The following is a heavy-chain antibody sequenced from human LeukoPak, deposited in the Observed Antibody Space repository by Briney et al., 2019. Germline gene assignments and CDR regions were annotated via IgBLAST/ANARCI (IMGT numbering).Heavy chain of an antibody. CDR1: GFTFSSYA. J-gene: IGHJ4*02. D-gene: IGHD3-22*01. Sequence: GGSLRLSCAASGFTFSSYAMHWVRQAPGKGLEWVAVISYDGSNKYYADSVKGRFTISRDNSKNTLYLQMNSLRVEDTAVYYCAKGSGYSTGIDYWGQGTLVTVSS. V-gene: IGHV3-30-3*01. CDR2: ISYDGSNK. CDR3: AKGSGYSTGIDY.